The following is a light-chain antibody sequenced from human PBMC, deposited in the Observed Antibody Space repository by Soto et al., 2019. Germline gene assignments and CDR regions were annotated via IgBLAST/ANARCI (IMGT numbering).Light chain of an antibody. CDR3: QTWDTDIVV. Sequence: QPVLTQSPSASASLGASVKLTCTLSSGHSSYAIAWHQQQPEKGPRYLMKVNSDGSHTRGDGIPDRFSGSSSGAERYLTISGLQSEDEADYYCQTWDTDIVVFGGGTKLTVL. V-gene: IGLV4-69*01. CDR2: VNSDGSH. CDR1: SGHSSYA. J-gene: IGLJ2*01.